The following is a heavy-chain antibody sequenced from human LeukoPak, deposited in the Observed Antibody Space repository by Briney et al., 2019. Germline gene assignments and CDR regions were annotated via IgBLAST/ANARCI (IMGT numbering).Heavy chain of an antibody. CDR3: APEGDFDY. CDR1: GFTSTTAW. J-gene: IGHJ4*02. Sequence: LPGGSLTLSCAISGFTSTTAWMTWVRQAPGKGLEWVANINQDGSEENYVDSVKGRFTISRDNAKKSLYLQMNSLRAEDTAVYYCAPEGDFDYWGQGTLVTVSS. V-gene: IGHV3-7*01. D-gene: IGHD1-14*01. CDR2: INQDGSEE.